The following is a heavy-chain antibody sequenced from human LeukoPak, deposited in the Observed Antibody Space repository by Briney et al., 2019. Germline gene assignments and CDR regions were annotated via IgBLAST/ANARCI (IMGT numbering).Heavy chain of an antibody. V-gene: IGHV1-46*01. Sequence: RINPSGTSTSYAQKFQGRVTVTRDTSTSTLYMELGSLTSEDTALYYCARAHTSAPGTLFDYWGQGTLVTVSS. CDR2: INPSGTST. CDR3: ARAHTSAPGTLFDY. J-gene: IGHJ4*02. D-gene: IGHD3-3*01.